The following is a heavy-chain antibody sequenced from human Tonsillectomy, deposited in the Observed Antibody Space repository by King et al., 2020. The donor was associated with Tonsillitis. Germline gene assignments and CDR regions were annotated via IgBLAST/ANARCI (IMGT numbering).Heavy chain of an antibody. D-gene: IGHD3-16*01. Sequence: VQLVESGGGVVRPGGSLRLSCAASGFTFGDYGMSWVRQAPGKGLEWVSGIHWNGDNTGYADSVKGRFTISRDNAKNSLYLQMNSLRGEDTALYYWAGDYVWGLYGMDVWGQGTTVTVSS. CDR1: GFTFGDYG. CDR3: AGDYVWGLYGMDV. CDR2: IHWNGDNT. V-gene: IGHV3-20*04. J-gene: IGHJ6*02.